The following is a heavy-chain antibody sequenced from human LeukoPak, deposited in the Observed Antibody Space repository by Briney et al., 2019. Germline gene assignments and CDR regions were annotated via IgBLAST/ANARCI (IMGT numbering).Heavy chain of an antibody. CDR1: GYTFTSYD. CDR3: ARYPMTTVTPYFDY. CDR2: MNPNSGNT. Sequence: ASVKVSCKASGYTFTSYDINWVRQATGQGLEWMGWMNPNSGNTGYAQKFQGRVTMTRNTSISTAYMELSSLRSEDTAVYYCARYPMTTVTPYFDYWGQGTLVTVSS. D-gene: IGHD4-17*01. J-gene: IGHJ4*02. V-gene: IGHV1-8*01.